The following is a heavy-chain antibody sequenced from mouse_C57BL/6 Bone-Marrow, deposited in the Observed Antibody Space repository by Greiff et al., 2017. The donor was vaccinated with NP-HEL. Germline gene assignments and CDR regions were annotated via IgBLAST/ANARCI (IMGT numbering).Heavy chain of an antibody. D-gene: IGHD1-1*01. CDR1: GFTFSDYG. J-gene: IGHJ1*03. CDR3: ARCITTVVAYWYFDV. Sequence: EVQLVESGGGLVKPGGSLKLSCAASGFTFSDYGMHWVRQAPEKGLEWVAYISSGSSTIYYADTVKGRFTISRDNAKNTLFLQMTSLRSEDTAMYYCARCITTVVAYWYFDVWGTGTTVTVSS. CDR2: ISSGSSTI. V-gene: IGHV5-17*01.